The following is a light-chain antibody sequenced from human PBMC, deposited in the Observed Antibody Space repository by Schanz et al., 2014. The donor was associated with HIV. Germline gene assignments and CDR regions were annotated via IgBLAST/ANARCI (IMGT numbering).Light chain of an antibody. CDR3: SSYGGGDTLL. J-gene: IGLJ3*02. V-gene: IGLV2-8*01. CDR1: SSDVGGYNY. CDR2: DVT. Sequence: QSALTQPASVSGSPGQSITISCTGTSSDVGGYNYVSWYQQHPGKAPKLMIYDVTKRPSGVPDRFSGSKSGNTASLTVSELLAEDEADYYCSSYGGGDTLLFGGGTKLTVL.